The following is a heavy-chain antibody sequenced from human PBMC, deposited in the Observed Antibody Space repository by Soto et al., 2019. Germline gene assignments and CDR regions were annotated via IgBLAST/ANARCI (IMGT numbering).Heavy chain of an antibody. CDR3: ARGTHYYDSSGYYLCWFDP. CDR1: GTSVFCANL. D-gene: IGHD3-22*01. CDR2: IHSSGNT. Sequence: SETLSLTCTVSGTSVFCANLWGWVRQPPGKGLEWIGEIHSSGNTDYSPSLKSRVTISVDMSKNEFSLKLTSVTAADTAVYYCARGTHYYDSSGYYLCWFDPWGQGTLVTVSS. J-gene: IGHJ5*02. V-gene: IGHV4-4*02.